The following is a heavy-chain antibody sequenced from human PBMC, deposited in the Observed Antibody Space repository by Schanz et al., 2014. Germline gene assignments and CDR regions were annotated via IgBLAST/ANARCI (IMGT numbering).Heavy chain of an antibody. CDR3: ARKMKLGVYGGKGHDSLDI. Sequence: EVQLVQSGGGLVQPGGSLRLSCAASGFTFSSHWMHWVRQDPGKGLVWVARINSVGSNTDYADSVTGRFTISRDNAKNTLELQMNTLRAEDTAVYYCARKMKLGVYGGKGHDSLDIWGQGTMVTVSS. V-gene: IGHV3-74*01. D-gene: IGHD4-17*01. CDR2: INSVGSNT. J-gene: IGHJ3*02. CDR1: GFTFSSHW.